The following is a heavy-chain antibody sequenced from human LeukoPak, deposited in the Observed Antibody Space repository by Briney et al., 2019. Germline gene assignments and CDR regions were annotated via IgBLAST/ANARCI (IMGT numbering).Heavy chain of an antibody. D-gene: IGHD3-3*01. CDR2: MNPNSGDT. CDR3: ARVDFWSGYPENWFDP. Sequence: ASVKVSCKASGYTFTSYDINWVRQATGQELEWMGWMNPNSGDTGYAQKFQGRVTMTRDTSISTAYMELSSLRFEDTAVYYCARVDFWSGYPENWFDPWGQGTLVTVSS. CDR1: GYTFTSYD. J-gene: IGHJ5*02. V-gene: IGHV1-8*01.